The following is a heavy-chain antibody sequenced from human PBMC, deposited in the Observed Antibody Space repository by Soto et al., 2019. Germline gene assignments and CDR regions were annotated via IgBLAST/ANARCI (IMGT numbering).Heavy chain of an antibody. CDR2: IYYSGST. CDR1: GGSISNYY. V-gene: IGHV4-59*01. Sequence: SETLSITCTVSGGSISNYYWSWIRQPPGKGLEWIGYIYYSGSTNYNPSLKSRVTISVDTSKNQFSLKLSSVTAADTAVYYCARDRGYSGYYEYYFDYWSQGTLVTVS. CDR3: ARDRGYSGYYEYYFDY. D-gene: IGHD5-12*01. J-gene: IGHJ4*02.